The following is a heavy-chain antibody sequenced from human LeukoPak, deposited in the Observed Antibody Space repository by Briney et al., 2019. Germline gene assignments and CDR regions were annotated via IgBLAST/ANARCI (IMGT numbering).Heavy chain of an antibody. V-gene: IGHV4-39*07. D-gene: IGHD6-6*01. Sequence: SETLSLTCTVSGGSISSSSYYWGWIRQPPGKGLEWIGSIYYSGSTYYNPSLKSRVTISVDTSKNQFSLKLSSVTAADTAVYYCARGSSSSWYPWFDPWGQGTLVTVSS. CDR3: ARGSSSSWYPWFDP. J-gene: IGHJ5*02. CDR1: GGSISSSSYY. CDR2: IYYSGST.